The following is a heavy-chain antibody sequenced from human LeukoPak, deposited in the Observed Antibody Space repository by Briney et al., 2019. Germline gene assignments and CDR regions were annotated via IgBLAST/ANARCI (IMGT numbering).Heavy chain of an antibody. J-gene: IGHJ3*02. V-gene: IGHV1-8*03. Sequence: ASVKLSCKASGYTFTSYDINWVRQATGQGLEWMGWMNPNSGNTVYAQKFEGRVTITRNTYISTAYMELSSVRSEDTAVYFCARSYDCGGDCFEAFDIWGQGTMVTVSS. CDR1: GYTFTSYD. CDR2: MNPNSGNT. D-gene: IGHD2-21*02. CDR3: ARSYDCGGDCFEAFDI.